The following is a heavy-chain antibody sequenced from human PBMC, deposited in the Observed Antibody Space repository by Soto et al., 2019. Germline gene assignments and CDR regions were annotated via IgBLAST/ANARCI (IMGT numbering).Heavy chain of an antibody. V-gene: IGHV4-59*01. D-gene: IGHD3-16*02. CDR1: GGSISSYY. CDR2: IYYIGST. Sequence: SETLSLTCTVSGGSISSYYWSWIRQPPGKGLEWVGYIYYIGSTNYNPSLKSRVTISVDTSKNQFSLKLSSVTAADTAVYYCARDDYVWGSYRSHGFDIWGQGTMVTVSS. CDR3: ARDDYVWGSYRSHGFDI. J-gene: IGHJ3*02.